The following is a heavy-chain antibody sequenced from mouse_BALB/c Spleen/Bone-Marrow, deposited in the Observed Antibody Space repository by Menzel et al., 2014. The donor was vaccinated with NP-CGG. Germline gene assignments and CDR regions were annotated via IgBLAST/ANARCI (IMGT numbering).Heavy chain of an antibody. CDR1: GYAFTNYW. CDR3: TRRRSLDY. J-gene: IGHJ2*01. V-gene: IGHV1-63*01. Sequence: QVQLQQSETELVRPGTSVKISCKASGYAFTNYWLGWVKQRPGHGLEWIGDIYPGSGNTYYNEKFKGKVTLTADKSSSTAYVQLSGLTSEDSAVYFCTRRRSLDYWGQGTTLTVSS. CDR2: IYPGSGNT.